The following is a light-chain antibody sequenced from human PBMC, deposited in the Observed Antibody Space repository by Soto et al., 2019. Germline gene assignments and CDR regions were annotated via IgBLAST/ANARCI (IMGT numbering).Light chain of an antibody. Sequence: QSVLTQPPXASGTPXXXXSISXXGSNXNIGSKYVYWYQQLPGTAPKLLXXXNNQRPSGVPDRFSGSKSGTSASLAISGLRSEDEADYYCAAWDNNLGGPAXXGGTKLTVL. CDR3: AAWDNNLGGPA. J-gene: IGLJ2*01. CDR2: XNN. CDR1: NXNIGSKY. V-gene: IGLV1-47*01.